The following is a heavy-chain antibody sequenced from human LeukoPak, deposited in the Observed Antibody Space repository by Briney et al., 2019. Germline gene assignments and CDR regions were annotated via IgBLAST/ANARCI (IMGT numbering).Heavy chain of an antibody. CDR2: IYSGGST. Sequence: GGSLRLSCAASGFTFSSNYMSWVRQAPGKGLEWGSVIYSGGSTYYADSVKGRFTISRDNSKNTLYLQINSLRAEDTAVYYCARDLNWNGDYWGQGTLVTVSS. CDR3: ARDLNWNGDY. CDR1: GFTFSSNY. J-gene: IGHJ4*02. V-gene: IGHV3-66*01. D-gene: IGHD1-20*01.